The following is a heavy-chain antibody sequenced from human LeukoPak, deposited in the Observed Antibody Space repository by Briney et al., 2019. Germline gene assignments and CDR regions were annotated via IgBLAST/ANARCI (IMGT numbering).Heavy chain of an antibody. Sequence: ASVKLSCKVSGYTLTELSMHWVRQAPGKGLEWIGGFDPEDGETIYAQKFQGRVTMTEDTSTDTAYMELSSLRSEDTAVYYCASGVVGARWAFDIWGQGTMVTVSS. CDR1: GYTLTELS. CDR3: ASGVVGARWAFDI. D-gene: IGHD1-26*01. CDR2: FDPEDGET. V-gene: IGHV1-24*01. J-gene: IGHJ3*02.